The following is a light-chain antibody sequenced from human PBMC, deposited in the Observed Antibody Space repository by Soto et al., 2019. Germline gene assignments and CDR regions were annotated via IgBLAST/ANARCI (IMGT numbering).Light chain of an antibody. J-gene: IGKJ5*01. CDR3: MQGTHWPIT. CDR1: QSLLYHNGHTY. CDR2: MVT. Sequence: VAMSQSPLSLPVALGQPASITCRSSQSLLYHNGHTYLHWFLQRPGQSPRRLIYMVTNRDSGVQDRFSGSGSGTYFTLKISRVEADDIGVYYCMQGTHWPITFGQGTRLEIK. V-gene: IGKV2-30*01.